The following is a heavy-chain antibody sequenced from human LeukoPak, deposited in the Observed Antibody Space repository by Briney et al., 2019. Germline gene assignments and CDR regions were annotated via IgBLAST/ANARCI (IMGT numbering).Heavy chain of an antibody. J-gene: IGHJ4*02. D-gene: IGHD1-20*01. CDR3: ARTYNWNVMYYFDY. CDR1: GFTFSSYS. Sequence: GGSLRLSCAASGFTFSSYSMNWVRQAPGKGLEWVSSISSSSSYIYYADSVKGRFTISRDNAKNPLYLQMNSLRAEDTAVYYCARTYNWNVMYYFDYWGQGTLVTVSS. CDR2: ISSSSSYI. V-gene: IGHV3-21*01.